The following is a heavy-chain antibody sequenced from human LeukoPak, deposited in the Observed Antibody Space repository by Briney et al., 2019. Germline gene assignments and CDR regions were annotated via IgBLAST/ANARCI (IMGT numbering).Heavy chain of an antibody. CDR3: ARNVDIVATSDFDY. Sequence: ASVKVSCKASGYTFTSYGISWVRQAPGQGLEWMGWISAYNGNTNYAQKLQGRVTMTTDTSTSTAYMELRSLRSDDTAVYYRARNVDIVATSDFDYWGQGTLVTVSS. CDR1: GYTFTSYG. D-gene: IGHD5-12*01. CDR2: ISAYNGNT. J-gene: IGHJ4*02. V-gene: IGHV1-18*04.